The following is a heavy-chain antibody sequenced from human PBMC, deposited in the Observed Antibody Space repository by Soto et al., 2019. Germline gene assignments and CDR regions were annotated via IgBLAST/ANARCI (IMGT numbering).Heavy chain of an antibody. V-gene: IGHV3-48*01. J-gene: IGHJ4*02. CDR2: ISSSSSTI. CDR3: ARSPRRLPRTLALDY. Sequence: PGGSLRLSCAASGFSFSSYSMNWVRQAPGKGLEWVSYISSSSSTIYYADSVKGRFTISRDNAKNSLYLQMNSLRAEDTAVYYCARSPRRLPRTLALDYWGQGTLVTVSS. CDR1: GFSFSSYS. D-gene: IGHD4-17*01.